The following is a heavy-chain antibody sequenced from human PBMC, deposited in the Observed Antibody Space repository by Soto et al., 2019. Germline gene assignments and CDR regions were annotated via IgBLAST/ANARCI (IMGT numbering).Heavy chain of an antibody. V-gene: IGHV5-51*01. CDR3: ARSGLGYCSSTSCYTALYYYYGMDV. Sequence: PGESLKISCKGSGYSFTSYWIGWVRQMPGKGLEWMGIIYPGDSDTRYSPSFLGQVTISADKSISTAYLQWSSLKASDTAMYYCARSGLGYCSSTSCYTALYYYYGMDVWGQGTTVTVSS. J-gene: IGHJ6*02. D-gene: IGHD2-2*02. CDR2: IYPGDSDT. CDR1: GYSFTSYW.